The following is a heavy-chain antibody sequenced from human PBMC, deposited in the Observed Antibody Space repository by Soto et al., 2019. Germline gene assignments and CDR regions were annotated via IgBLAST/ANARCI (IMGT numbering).Heavy chain of an antibody. V-gene: IGHV3-23*01. Sequence: GGSLRLSCAASGFTFSSYAMSWVRQAPGKGLEWVSAISGSGGSTYYADSVKGRFTISRDNSKNTLYLQMNSLRAEDTAVYYCAKAHRYCSSTSCYPFSFDYWGQGTLDTVSS. J-gene: IGHJ4*02. D-gene: IGHD2-2*01. CDR2: ISGSGGST. CDR3: AKAHRYCSSTSCYPFSFDY. CDR1: GFTFSSYA.